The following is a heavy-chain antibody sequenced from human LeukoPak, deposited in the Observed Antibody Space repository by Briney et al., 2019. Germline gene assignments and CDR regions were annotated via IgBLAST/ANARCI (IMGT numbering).Heavy chain of an antibody. CDR3: ARCSGGSCYSPGWFDP. CDR1: GFTFSSYG. V-gene: IGHV3-30*03. D-gene: IGHD2-15*01. Sequence: GGSLRLSCAASGFTFSSYGMHWVRQAPGKGLEWVAVISYDGSNKYYADSVKGRFTISRDNSKNTLYLQMNSLRAEDTAVYYCARCSGGSCYSPGWFDPWGQGTLVTVSS. CDR2: ISYDGSNK. J-gene: IGHJ5*02.